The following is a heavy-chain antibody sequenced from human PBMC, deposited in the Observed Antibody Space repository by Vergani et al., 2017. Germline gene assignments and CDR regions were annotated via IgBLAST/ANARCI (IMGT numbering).Heavy chain of an antibody. Sequence: QVQLQQWGAGLLKPSETLSLTCVVSGGSLSGYYWTWIRQLPGKGLEWIGEVGHTGSTNSNPSLKSRVTMSVDTSNDQFSLRLASMAAADTAMYFCARQSAMIISQGHFDYWGQGVLVTVSS. CDR3: ARQSAMIISQGHFDY. CDR2: VGHTGST. J-gene: IGHJ4*02. V-gene: IGHV4-34*02. D-gene: IGHD5-18*01. CDR1: GGSLSGYY.